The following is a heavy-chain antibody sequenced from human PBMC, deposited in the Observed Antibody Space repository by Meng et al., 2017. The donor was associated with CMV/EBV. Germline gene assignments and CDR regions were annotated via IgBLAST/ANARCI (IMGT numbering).Heavy chain of an antibody. CDR2: ISHSGNT. Sequence: SETLSLTCAVSGGSISNSLWWSWVRQPPGKGLEWIGEISHSGNTKYNPSLQSRVTISADKTKNDFSLKLTSMTAADTGVYFCARSPGFWSLDYWGQGTLVIVSS. CDR3: ARSPGFWSLDY. V-gene: IGHV4-4*02. CDR1: GGSISNSLW. J-gene: IGHJ4*02. D-gene: IGHD2-8*02.